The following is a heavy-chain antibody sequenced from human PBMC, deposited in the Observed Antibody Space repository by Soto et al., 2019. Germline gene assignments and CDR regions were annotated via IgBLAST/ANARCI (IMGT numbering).Heavy chain of an antibody. Sequence: EVQLVESGGGLVQPGGSLRLSCAASGFTVASNWMHWVRQAPGQGLVWVSRMNDDGSGTSYAESVKGRCTISRDNAKNRVYLEMNSLRVEVAGGYYCGTVFEYWGQGSLVTFSS. V-gene: IGHV3-74*01. CDR2: MNDDGSGT. CDR3: GTVFEY. D-gene: IGHD4-17*01. CDR1: GFTVASNW. J-gene: IGHJ4*02.